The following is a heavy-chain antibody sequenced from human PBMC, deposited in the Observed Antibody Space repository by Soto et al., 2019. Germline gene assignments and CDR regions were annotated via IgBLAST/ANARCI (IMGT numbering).Heavy chain of an antibody. Sequence: QVQLVQSGAEVKKPGASVKVSCKTSGYTFSSYDINWVRQATGQGLEWVGWMNPNNGNTGYAQKFQGTVTMTRDTYITTVYMELSRLRYEDTALYYCARAPRGYTYGGFDYWGKGTLVIVSS. CDR3: ARAPRGYTYGGFDY. V-gene: IGHV1-8*01. CDR2: MNPNNGNT. J-gene: IGHJ4*02. CDR1: GYTFSSYD. D-gene: IGHD5-18*01.